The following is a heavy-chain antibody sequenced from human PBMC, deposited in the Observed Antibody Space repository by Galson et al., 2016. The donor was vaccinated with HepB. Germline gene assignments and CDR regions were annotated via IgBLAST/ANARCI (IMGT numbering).Heavy chain of an antibody. CDR1: GFTISSYW. V-gene: IGHV3-7*01. J-gene: IGHJ5*02. Sequence: SLRLSCAASGFTISSYWMTWVRQAPGKGLEWVANIKQDESEKYYVDSIKGRFTIFRDNGEQSLYLQMNSLRAEDSAVYYCARVRYYGSDLWGQGTLVTVSS. D-gene: IGHD3-10*01. CDR2: IKQDESEK. CDR3: ARVRYYGSDL.